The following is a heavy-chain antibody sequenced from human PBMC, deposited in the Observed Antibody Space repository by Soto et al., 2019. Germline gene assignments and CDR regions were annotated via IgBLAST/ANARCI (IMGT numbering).Heavy chain of an antibody. CDR1: GFTFSSYS. J-gene: IGHJ4*02. D-gene: IGHD2-15*01. CDR3: ARVAHCSGGSCFSGDFDY. Sequence: EVQLVESGGGLVQPGGSLRLSCAASGFTFSSYSMNWVRQAPGKGLEWVSYISSSSSTIYYADSVKGRFTISRDNAKNSLYLQMNSLRADDTAVYYCARVAHCSGGSCFSGDFDYWGQGTLVTVSS. CDR2: ISSSSSTI. V-gene: IGHV3-48*01.